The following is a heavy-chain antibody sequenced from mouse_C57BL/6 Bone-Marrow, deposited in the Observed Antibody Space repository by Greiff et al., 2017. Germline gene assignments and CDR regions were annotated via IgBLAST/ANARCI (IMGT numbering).Heavy chain of an antibody. CDR2: IDPEDGDT. D-gene: IGHD1-1*01. V-gene: IGHV14-1*01. J-gene: IGHJ1*03. CDR1: GFNIKDYY. Sequence: VQLQQSGAELVRPGASVKLSCTASGFNIKDYYMHWVKQRPEQGLEWIGRIDPEDGDTEYAPKFPGKATMTADTSSNTAYLQLSSLTAEDTAVYYCTKIYYGSSYWYFDVWGTGTTVTVSS. CDR3: TKIYYGSSYWYFDV.